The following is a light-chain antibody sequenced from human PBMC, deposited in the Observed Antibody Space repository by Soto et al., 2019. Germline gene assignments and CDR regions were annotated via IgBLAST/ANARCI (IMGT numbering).Light chain of an antibody. V-gene: IGKV1-16*01. CDR1: HGINNY. CDR3: QQYDSYPRT. J-gene: IGKJ1*01. Sequence: DIQMIQSPSSVSASVGDRVTITCRASHGINNYLAWFQQTPGKAPKYLIYTASTLQRGVPSRFSGTGSGTEFTLTINNLQPEDFGTYYCQQYDSYPRTFGQGTKVDIK. CDR2: TAS.